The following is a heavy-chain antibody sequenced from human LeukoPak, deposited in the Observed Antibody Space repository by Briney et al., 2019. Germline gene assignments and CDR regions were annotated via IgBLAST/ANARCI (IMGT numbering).Heavy chain of an antibody. D-gene: IGHD4-17*01. CDR1: GFTVNRTY. V-gene: IGHV3-66*01. J-gene: IGHJ4*02. CDR2: IYSGGAT. CDR3: ARDLTSVPTR. Sequence: GGSLRLSCAASGFTVNRTYMSWVRQAPGRGLEWVSVIYSGGATYYSDSVKGRFTISRDNAKNSVYLQMNSLRNEDTAVYYCARDLTSVPTRWGQGTLVTVSS.